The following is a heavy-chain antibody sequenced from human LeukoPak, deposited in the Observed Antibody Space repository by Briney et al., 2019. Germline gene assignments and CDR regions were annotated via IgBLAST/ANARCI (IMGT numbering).Heavy chain of an antibody. V-gene: IGHV3-53*01. D-gene: IGHD3-16*01. CDR1: GFTVSGTH. CDR3: AKDEATSGGGLAS. CDR2: MYTGGTT. Sequence: PGRSLRLSCSASGFTVSGTHMSWVRQAPGKGLEWVSAMYTGGTTYYADSVTGRFTVSRDTSRNTLFLHMNSLRAEDTAVYYCAKDEATSGGGLASWGQRTLVIVSS. J-gene: IGHJ5*01.